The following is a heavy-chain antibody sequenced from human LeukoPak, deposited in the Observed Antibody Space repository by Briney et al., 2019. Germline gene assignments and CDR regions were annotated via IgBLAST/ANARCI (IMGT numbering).Heavy chain of an antibody. D-gene: IGHD1-7*01. CDR3: ARETLLTGTASG. CDR2: TNPNSGGT. Sequence: ASVKVSCKASGYTFTGYYMHWVRQAPGRGLEWMGWTNPNSGGTNYAQKFQGRVTMTRDTSISTAYMELSRLRSDDTAVYYCARETLLTGTASGWGQGILVTVSS. V-gene: IGHV1-2*02. CDR1: GYTFTGYY. J-gene: IGHJ4*02.